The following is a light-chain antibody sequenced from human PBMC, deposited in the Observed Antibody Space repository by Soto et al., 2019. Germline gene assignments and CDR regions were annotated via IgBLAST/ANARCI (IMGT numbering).Light chain of an antibody. Sequence: EIVLTQSPATLSLSPGERATLSCRTSQSVRSSHLAWYQQKPGQAPRLLIYGASTRATGIPARFSGSGSGTEFTLTISSLQSEDFAVYYCQQYNNWPPITFGQGTRLEIK. CDR1: QSVRSSH. J-gene: IGKJ5*01. CDR3: QQYNNWPPIT. CDR2: GAS. V-gene: IGKV3-15*01.